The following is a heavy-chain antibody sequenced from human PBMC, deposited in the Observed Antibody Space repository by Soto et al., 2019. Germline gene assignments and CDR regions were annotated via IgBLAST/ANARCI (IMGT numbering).Heavy chain of an antibody. D-gene: IGHD6-19*01. Sequence: QVHLMESGGGLVKPGGSLRLSCAGSGFTFSDYYMTWIRQAPGKGLEWVSYINTLSSAIYYADSVKGRFTISRHNAKNSLYLQMNSLRAEDTAVYYCARRLQWQLRPLDSWGRGTLVTVSS. CDR3: ARRLQWQLRPLDS. V-gene: IGHV3-11*01. J-gene: IGHJ4*02. CDR1: GFTFSDYY. CDR2: INTLSSAI.